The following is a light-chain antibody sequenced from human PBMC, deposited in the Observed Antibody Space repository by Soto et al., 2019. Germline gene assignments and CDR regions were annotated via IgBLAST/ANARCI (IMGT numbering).Light chain of an antibody. CDR1: QSVGSY. CDR2: DAS. CDR3: QQYGTSAYT. Sequence: IVLTQSPATLSSSPGERATLSCRASQSVGSYLAWYQQKPGQAPRLLIYDASTRASGIPARFSGSGSGTDFTLTISSLEPEDFAVYYCQQYGTSAYTFGQGTKVDIK. V-gene: IGKV3-11*01. J-gene: IGKJ2*01.